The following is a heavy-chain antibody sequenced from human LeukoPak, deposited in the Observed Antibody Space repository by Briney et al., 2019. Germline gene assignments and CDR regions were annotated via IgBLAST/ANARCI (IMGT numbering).Heavy chain of an antibody. CDR1: GFTFSSYA. D-gene: IGHD3-10*01. V-gene: IGHV3-23*01. CDR2: ISGGGSSA. CDR3: AKDLYGSGREGIFDY. J-gene: IGHJ4*02. Sequence: GGSLRLSCAASGFTFSSYAVSWVRQAPGEGLEWVSAISGGGSSAYYADSVKGRFTISRDNSKNMLYLQMSSLRAEDTAVYYCAKDLYGSGREGIFDYWGQGTLVTVSS.